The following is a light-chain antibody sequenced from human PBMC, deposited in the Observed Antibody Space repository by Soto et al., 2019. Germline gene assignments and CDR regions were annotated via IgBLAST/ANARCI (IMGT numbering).Light chain of an antibody. Sequence: EIVLTQSPGTLSLSPGERATLSCRTSQSVSTSYLAWYQQKPGQAPRLLISGASSRATGIPDRFSGSGSGTDFTLTISRLEPEDFAVYYCQQYGSSPFTFGPGTKVDIK. CDR2: GAS. CDR1: QSVSTSY. CDR3: QQYGSSPFT. V-gene: IGKV3-20*01. J-gene: IGKJ3*01.